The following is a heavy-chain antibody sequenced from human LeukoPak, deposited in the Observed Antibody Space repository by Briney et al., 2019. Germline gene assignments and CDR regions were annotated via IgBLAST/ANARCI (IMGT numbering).Heavy chain of an antibody. CDR3: AADREYYYDSSGKFDY. CDR1: GFTFTSSA. V-gene: IGHV1-58*01. CDR2: IVVGSGNT. Sequence: SVKVSCKASGFTFTSSAVQWVRQARGQRLEWIGWIVVGSGNTNYAQKFQERVTITRDMSTSTAYMELSSLRSEDTAVYYCAADREYYYDSSGKFDYWGQGTLVTVSS. J-gene: IGHJ4*02. D-gene: IGHD3-22*01.